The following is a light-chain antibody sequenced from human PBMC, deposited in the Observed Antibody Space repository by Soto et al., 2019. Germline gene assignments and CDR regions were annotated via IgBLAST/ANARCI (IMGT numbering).Light chain of an antibody. CDR1: ISDVGTYNL. CDR2: EVN. CDR3: CAYAGSSTVV. J-gene: IGLJ2*01. Sequence: QLVLTQPASVSGSPGQSITISCTGTISDVGTYNLVSWYQQHPGKAPKLIIYEVNKRPSGISNRFSGSKSGNTASLTISVLQAEDEAVYHCCAYAGSSTVVFGGGTKLTVL. V-gene: IGLV2-23*02.